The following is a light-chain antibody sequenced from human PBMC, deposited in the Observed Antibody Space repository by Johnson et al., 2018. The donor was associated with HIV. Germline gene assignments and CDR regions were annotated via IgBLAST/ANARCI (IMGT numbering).Light chain of an antibody. J-gene: IGLJ1*01. CDR3: GTWDSSLSAHV. Sequence: QSVLTQPPSVSAAPGQKVTISCSGSSSNIGNNYVSWYQQLPGTAPKLLIYENNKRPSGIPDRFSGSKSGTSATLGITGLQTGDEADYYCGTWDSSLSAHVFGRGTKVTVL. V-gene: IGLV1-51*02. CDR1: SSNIGNNY. CDR2: ENN.